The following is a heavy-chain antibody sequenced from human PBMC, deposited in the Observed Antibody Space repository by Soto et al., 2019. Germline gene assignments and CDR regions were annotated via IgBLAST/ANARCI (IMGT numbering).Heavy chain of an antibody. CDR3: ARLLHCKTTSCYFDY. D-gene: IGHD2-2*01. CDR2: VYYSGTT. V-gene: IGHV4-39*01. J-gene: IGHJ4*02. CDR1: GGSISSSSYY. Sequence: QLQLQESGPGLVKPSETLSLTCTVSGGSISSSSYYWAWVRQPPGKGLEWIGSVYYSGTTYYNPSHKVPVTISEDTSKNQCSLKLSSVTAADTAVFYCARLLHCKTTSCYFDYWGQGTLVTVSS.